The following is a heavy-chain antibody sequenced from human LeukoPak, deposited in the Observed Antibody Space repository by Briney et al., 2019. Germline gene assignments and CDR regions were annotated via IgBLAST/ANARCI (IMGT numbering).Heavy chain of an antibody. J-gene: IGHJ6*02. CDR1: GFTFSSYA. D-gene: IGHD4-17*01. CDR3: AKDYPTVTTFYYGMDV. Sequence: PGGSLRLSCAASGFTFSSYAMSWVRQAPGKGLEWVSAISGSGGSTYYADSVKGRFTISRDNSKNTLYLQMNSLRAEDTAVYYCAKDYPTVTTFYYGMDVWGQGTTVTVSS. CDR2: ISGSGGST. V-gene: IGHV3-23*01.